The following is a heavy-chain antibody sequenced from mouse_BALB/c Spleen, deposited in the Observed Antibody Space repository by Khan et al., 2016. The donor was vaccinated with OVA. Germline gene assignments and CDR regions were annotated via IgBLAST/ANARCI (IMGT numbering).Heavy chain of an antibody. Sequence: VQLKESGPGLVKPSQSLSLTCTVTGYSITSGYAWNWIRQFPGNKLEWMGYISYSGGTSYNPSLKSRISITRDTSKNQFFLQLNSVTTEDIATYYCARGNYYGYYFDYWGQGTTLTVSS. CDR3: ARGNYYGYYFDY. J-gene: IGHJ2*01. V-gene: IGHV3-2*02. CDR1: GYSITSGYA. CDR2: ISYSGGT. D-gene: IGHD1-1*01.